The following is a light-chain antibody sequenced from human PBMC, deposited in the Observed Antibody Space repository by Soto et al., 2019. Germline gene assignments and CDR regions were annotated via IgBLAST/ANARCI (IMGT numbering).Light chain of an antibody. V-gene: IGLV2-14*01. CDR1: NTDLGVYGY. CDR3: FSKISGFVYG. CDR2: DVN. J-gene: IGLJ1*01. Sequence: QSVLAQPSSGSGSFGQSITISCSGTNTDLGVYGYVSWYQHHPGKAPKLLIYDVNNRPSGISDRFSGSKSGDTASLTISGLQAEDEADYFCFSKISGFVYGFGTGTKVTVL.